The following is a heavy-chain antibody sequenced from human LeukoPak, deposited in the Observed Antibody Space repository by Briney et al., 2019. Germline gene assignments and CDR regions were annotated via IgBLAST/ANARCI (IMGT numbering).Heavy chain of an antibody. CDR3: ARGEKYNWFDP. CDR2: IYYSGST. Sequence: SETLSLTCAVYGGSFSGYYWSWIRQPPGKGLEWIGYIYYSGSTNYNPSLKSRVTISVDTSKNQFSLKLSSVTAADTAVYYCARGEKYNWFDPWGQGTLVTVSS. J-gene: IGHJ5*02. V-gene: IGHV4-59*01. CDR1: GGSFSGYY.